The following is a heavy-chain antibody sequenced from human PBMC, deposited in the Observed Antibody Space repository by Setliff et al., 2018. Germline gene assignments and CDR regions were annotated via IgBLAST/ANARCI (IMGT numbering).Heavy chain of an antibody. D-gene: IGHD6-19*01. J-gene: IGHJ5*01. CDR3: VTDPPNSGWSFDC. Sequence: GGSLRLSCAASGFTFSSYWMHWVSQVPGKGLQWLAVLSFDGSHEYYGDSVKGRFIVSRDNSKNTVFLQMNDLRVEDTAVYYCVTDPPNSGWSFDCWGQGTPVTVSS. CDR1: GFTFSSYW. CDR2: LSFDGSHE. V-gene: IGHV3-30*03.